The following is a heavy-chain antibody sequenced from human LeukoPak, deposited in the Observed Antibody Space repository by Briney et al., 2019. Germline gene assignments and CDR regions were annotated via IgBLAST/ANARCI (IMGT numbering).Heavy chain of an antibody. CDR3: ARAGVWDYDDTSGYHNGAFDI. D-gene: IGHD3-22*01. J-gene: IGHJ3*02. CDR2: INPNTGGT. Sequence: ASVKVSCKASGYTFTDYYMHWVRQAPGQGLEWMGWINPNTGGTNYAQKFQGRVTMTRDTSIGTAYMELSRLRSGDTAVYYCARAGVWDYDDTSGYHNGAFDIWGQGTMVTVSS. CDR1: GYTFTDYY. V-gene: IGHV1-2*02.